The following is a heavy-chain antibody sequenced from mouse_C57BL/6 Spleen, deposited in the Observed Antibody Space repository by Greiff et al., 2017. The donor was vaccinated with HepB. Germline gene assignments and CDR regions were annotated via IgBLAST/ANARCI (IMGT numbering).Heavy chain of an antibody. CDR2: IYPRSGNT. D-gene: IGHD1-1*01. Sequence: QVQLKESGAELARPGASVKLSCKASGYTFTSYGISWVKQRTGQGLEWIGEIYPRSGNTYYNEKFKGKATLTADKSSSTAYMELRSLTSEDSAVYFCANYYGSPLDYWGQGTTLTVSS. J-gene: IGHJ2*01. CDR3: ANYYGSPLDY. CDR1: GYTFTSYG. V-gene: IGHV1-81*01.